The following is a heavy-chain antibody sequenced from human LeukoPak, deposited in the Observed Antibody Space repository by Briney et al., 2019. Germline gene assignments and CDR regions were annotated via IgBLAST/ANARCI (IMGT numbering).Heavy chain of an antibody. J-gene: IGHJ4*02. CDR3: AKDHIVGATLVGSSFDY. V-gene: IGHV3-30*18. Sequence: GRSLRLSCAASGFTFSSYGMHWVRQAPGKGLEWVAVISYDGSNKYYADSVKGRFTISRDNSKNTLYLQMNSLRAEDTAVYYCAKDHIVGATLVGSSFDYWGQGTLVTVSS. CDR1: GFTFSSYG. CDR2: ISYDGSNK. D-gene: IGHD1-26*01.